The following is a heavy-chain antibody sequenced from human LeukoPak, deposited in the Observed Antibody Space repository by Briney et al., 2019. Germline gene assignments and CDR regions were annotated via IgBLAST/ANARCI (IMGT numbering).Heavy chain of an antibody. CDR1: GFTFSSYG. Sequence: PGGTLRLSCAASGFTFSSYGMSWVRQAPGKGLEWVSAISGSGGSTYYADSVKGRFTISRDNSKNTLYLRMNSLRAEDTAVYYCAKDPRYGSGSYQGYWGQGTLVTVSS. V-gene: IGHV3-23*01. D-gene: IGHD3-10*01. CDR2: ISGSGGST. J-gene: IGHJ4*02. CDR3: AKDPRYGSGSYQGY.